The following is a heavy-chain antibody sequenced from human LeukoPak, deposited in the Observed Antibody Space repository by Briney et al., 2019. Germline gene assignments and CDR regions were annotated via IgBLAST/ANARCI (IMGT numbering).Heavy chain of an antibody. CDR2: FDPQDRET. CDR1: RYTLTEIA. V-gene: IGHV1-24*01. J-gene: IGHJ4*02. D-gene: IGHD6-13*01. CDR3: AIIASAGTFDY. Sequence: ASVKVSCKVSRYTLTEIAMHWVRQAPGEGLEWMGGFDPQDRETVYAQKFQGRVTMTEDTSTDTAFMELSGLRSEDTALYYCAIIASAGTFDYWGQGALVTVSS.